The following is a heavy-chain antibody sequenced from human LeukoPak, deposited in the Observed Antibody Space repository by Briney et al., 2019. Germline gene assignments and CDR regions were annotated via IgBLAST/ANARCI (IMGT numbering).Heavy chain of an antibody. Sequence: PSEPLSLTCAVCGGSISRGGYSWRWIRQPPGKGLEGIGYIYHSGSTYYNPSLKSRVTISVDRSKNQFSLKLSSVTAADTAVYYCARARDGRWHDAFDIWGQGTMVTVSS. CDR3: ARARDGRWHDAFDI. CDR2: IYHSGST. J-gene: IGHJ3*02. V-gene: IGHV4-30-2*01. D-gene: IGHD4-23*01. CDR1: GGSISRGGYS.